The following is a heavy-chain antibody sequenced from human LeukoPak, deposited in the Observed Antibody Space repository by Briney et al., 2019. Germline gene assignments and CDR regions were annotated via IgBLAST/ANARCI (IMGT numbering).Heavy chain of an antibody. CDR1: GYTFSTYP. Sequence: SVKVSCKASGYTFSTYPMNWVRQAPGQGLEWMGGIIPIFGTANYAQKFQGRVTITADESTSTAYMELSSLRSEDTAVYYCARDPLAYCGGDCCNFGVAFDIWGQGTMVTVSS. D-gene: IGHD2-21*02. J-gene: IGHJ3*02. CDR3: ARDPLAYCGGDCCNFGVAFDI. V-gene: IGHV1-69*13. CDR2: IIPIFGTA.